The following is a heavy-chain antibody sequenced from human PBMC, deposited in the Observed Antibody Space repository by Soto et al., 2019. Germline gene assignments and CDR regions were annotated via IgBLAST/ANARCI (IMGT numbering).Heavy chain of an antibody. CDR1: GGSISRAGYY. CDR2: NYYRGST. V-gene: IGHV4-31*03. Sequence: LSLTCTVSGGSISRAGYYWSRIRENPGKGLEGIGYNYYRGSTYYKPSRKSRVTISVNTSKNQSSLKLSFVTAAETAVYYCARESPYCSGGSCYEDYWGQGTLVTVSS. J-gene: IGHJ4*02. D-gene: IGHD2-15*01. CDR3: ARESPYCSGGSCYEDY.